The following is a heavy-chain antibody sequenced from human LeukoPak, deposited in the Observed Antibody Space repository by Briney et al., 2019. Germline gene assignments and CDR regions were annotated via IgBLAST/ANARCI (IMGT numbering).Heavy chain of an antibody. CDR1: GYTFTNYY. CDR2: INRSDGST. D-gene: IGHD3-10*01. V-gene: IGHV1-46*01. Sequence: ASVKVSCKASGYTFTNYYMHWVRQAPGQGLEWMGIINRSDGSTSYAQKFQGRVTMTRDTSTSTVYMELSSLRSEDTAVYYCARESRILLWFGEYVYWGQGTLVTVSS. J-gene: IGHJ4*02. CDR3: ARESRILLWFGEYVY.